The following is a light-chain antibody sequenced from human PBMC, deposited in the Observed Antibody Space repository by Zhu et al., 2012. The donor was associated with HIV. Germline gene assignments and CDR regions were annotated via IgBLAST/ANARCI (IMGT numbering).Light chain of an antibody. J-gene: IGKJ4*01. CDR1: QTISNL. V-gene: IGKV3-11*01. Sequence: EILLTQSPATLSLSPGEGATLSCRASQTISNLLAWYQQKPGRAPRLLIYDASNRATGIPARFSGSGSGTDFTLAISSLEPEDFAVYYCQQRYTWPLTFGRRDQGGDQT. CDR2: DAS. CDR3: QQRYTWPLT.